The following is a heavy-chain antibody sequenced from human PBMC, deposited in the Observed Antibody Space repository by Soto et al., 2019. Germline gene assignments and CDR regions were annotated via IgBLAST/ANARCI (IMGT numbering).Heavy chain of an antibody. V-gene: IGHV2-5*01. CDR1: GFSLSTSGVG. J-gene: IGHJ5*02. Sequence: SGPTLVNPTQTLTLTCTFSGFSLSTSGVGVGWIRQPPGKALEWLALIYWNDDKRYSPSLKSRLTITKDTSKNQVVLTMTNMDPVDTATYYCAHRPASPGEQQLVNNWFDPWGQGTLVTVSS. D-gene: IGHD6-13*01. CDR2: IYWNDDK. CDR3: AHRPASPGEQQLVNNWFDP.